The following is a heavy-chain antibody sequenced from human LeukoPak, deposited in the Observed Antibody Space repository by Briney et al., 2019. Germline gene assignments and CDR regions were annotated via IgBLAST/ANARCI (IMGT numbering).Heavy chain of an antibody. D-gene: IGHD3-22*01. CDR2: IIPILGIA. CDR1: GGTFSSYA. CDR3: ARDRYYYDSSGYYYVDRIDY. V-gene: IGHV1-69*04. Sequence: PGASVKVSCKASGGTFSSYAISWVRQAPGQGLEWIGRIIPILGIANYAQKFQGRVTITADKSTSTAYMELSSLRSEDTAVYYCARDRYYYDSSGYYYVDRIDYWGQGTLVTVSS. J-gene: IGHJ4*02.